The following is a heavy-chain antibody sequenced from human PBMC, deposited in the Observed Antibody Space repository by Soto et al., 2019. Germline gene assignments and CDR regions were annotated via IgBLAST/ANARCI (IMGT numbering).Heavy chain of an antibody. CDR2: INGDGSIT. CDR3: ARAGSYRFDY. D-gene: IGHD3-10*01. Sequence: GSLRLSCAASGFTFTYCMHWVRQAPGKGLVWVSRINGDGSITNYADSVKGRFTISRDNAKNTLYLQMDSLRAEDTAVYYCARAGSYRFDYWGQGTLVTVSS. J-gene: IGHJ4*02. V-gene: IGHV3-74*01. CDR1: GFTFTYC.